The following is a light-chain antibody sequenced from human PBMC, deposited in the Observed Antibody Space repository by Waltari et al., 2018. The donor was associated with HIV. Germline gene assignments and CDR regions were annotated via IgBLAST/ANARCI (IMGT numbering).Light chain of an antibody. J-gene: IGKJ1*01. CDR3: QQSHTSPWT. Sequence: EIQMTQSPSTLSASLGDRVTITGRAGRSISSWLAWYQQKPGKAPNLLIYKASSLESVVPSMCSGSGSTTVFTLTISRLQPDDFATYYCQQSHTSPWTFGQGTKVEVK. CDR2: KAS. CDR1: RSISSW. V-gene: IGKV1-5*03.